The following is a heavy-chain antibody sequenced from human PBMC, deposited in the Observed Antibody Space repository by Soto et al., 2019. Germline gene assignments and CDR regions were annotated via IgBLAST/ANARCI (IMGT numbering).Heavy chain of an antibody. CDR1: GGSVSSGSYY. CDR2: IYYSGST. Sequence: LSLTCTVSGGSVSSGSYYWSWIRQPPGKGLEWIGYIYYSGSTNYNPSLKSRVTISVDTSKNRFSLKLSSVTAADTAVYYCARVGGSSWYYYYYGMDVWGQGTTVTVSS. D-gene: IGHD6-13*01. J-gene: IGHJ6*02. CDR3: ARVGGSSWYYYYYGMDV. V-gene: IGHV4-61*01.